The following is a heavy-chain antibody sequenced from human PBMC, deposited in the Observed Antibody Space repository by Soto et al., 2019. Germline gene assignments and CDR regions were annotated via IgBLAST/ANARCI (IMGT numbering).Heavy chain of an antibody. CDR3: ASSHYLNYYDSSGPQAFDI. D-gene: IGHD3-22*01. J-gene: IGHJ3*02. Sequence: PSETLSLTCTVSGGSISSGGYYWSWIRQHPGKGLEWIGYIYYSGSTYYNPSLKSRVTISVDTSKNQFSLKLSSVTAAGTAVYYCASSHYLNYYDSSGPQAFDIWGQGTMVTVSS. V-gene: IGHV4-31*03. CDR1: GGSISSGGYY. CDR2: IYYSGST.